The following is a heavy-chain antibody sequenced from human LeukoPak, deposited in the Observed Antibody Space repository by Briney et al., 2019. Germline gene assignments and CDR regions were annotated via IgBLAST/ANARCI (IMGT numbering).Heavy chain of an antibody. J-gene: IGHJ4*02. Sequence: VSCEPSRYTLTRYDINWVREAAGQGVGWMGWMKHNTGRAGIAQMFQSRLTMTRDNSISTAYMELSSLRSEDTALYYCARLSQTPDYYSNGGYYYLGYWGQGTPVTVSS. V-gene: IGHV1-8*01. D-gene: IGHD3-22*01. CDR1: RYTLTRYD. CDR3: ARLSQTPDYYSNGGYYYLGY. CDR2: MKHNTGRA.